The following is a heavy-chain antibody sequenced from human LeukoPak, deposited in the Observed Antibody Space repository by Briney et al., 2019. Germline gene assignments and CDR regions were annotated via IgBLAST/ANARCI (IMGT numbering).Heavy chain of an antibody. D-gene: IGHD1-26*01. Sequence: GGSLRLSCAASGFTFTTYGMHWVRQAPGKGLEWVAFIQNDEIDKFYADSVKGRFTISRDNSKNTLYLQMNSLRAEDTAVYYCAKDRDSGSYPTDGAFDIWGQGTMVTVSS. V-gene: IGHV3-30*02. CDR3: AKDRDSGSYPTDGAFDI. CDR2: IQNDEIDK. CDR1: GFTFTTYG. J-gene: IGHJ3*02.